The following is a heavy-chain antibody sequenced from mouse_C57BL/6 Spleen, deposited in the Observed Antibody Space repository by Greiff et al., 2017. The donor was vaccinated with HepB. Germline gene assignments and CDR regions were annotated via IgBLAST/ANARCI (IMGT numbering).Heavy chain of an antibody. D-gene: IGHD6-1*01. CDR2: ISSGSSTI. CDR1: GFTFSDYG. CDR3: ARDEPRGYFDY. Sequence: EVHLVESGGGLVKPGGSLKLSCAASGFTFSDYGMHWVRQAPEKGLEWVAYISSGSSTIYYADTVKGRFTISRDNAKNTLVLQMTSLRSEDTAMYYCARDEPRGYFDYWGQGTTLTVSS. J-gene: IGHJ2*01. V-gene: IGHV5-17*01.